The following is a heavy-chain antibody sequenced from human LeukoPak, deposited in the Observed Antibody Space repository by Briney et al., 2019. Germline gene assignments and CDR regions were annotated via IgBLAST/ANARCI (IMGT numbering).Heavy chain of an antibody. CDR3: ARDYRGNYYDSSGPYAFDI. D-gene: IGHD3-22*01. J-gene: IGHJ3*02. CDR1: GGSISSGGYS. V-gene: IGHV4-30-4*07. Sequence: PSETLSLTCAVSGGSISSGGYSWSWIRQPPGKGLEWIGYIYYSGSTYYNPSLKSRVTISVDTSKNQFSLKLSSVTAADTAVYYCARDYRGNYYDSSGPYAFDIWGQGTMVIVSS. CDR2: IYYSGST.